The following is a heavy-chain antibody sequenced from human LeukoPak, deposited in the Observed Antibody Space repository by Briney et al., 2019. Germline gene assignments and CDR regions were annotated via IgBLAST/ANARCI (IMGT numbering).Heavy chain of an antibody. CDR1: GFTVSSSY. D-gene: IGHD3-10*01. V-gene: IGHV3-53*01. Sequence: GGSLRLSCAASGFTVSSSYMIWVRQAPGKGLEYVSVIYSGGTTYYADSVRGRFTISRDNSKNTLFLQMNSLRAEDTAVYYCARGGRNHASGTYYNHFEYWGQGTLVTVSS. J-gene: IGHJ4*02. CDR2: IYSGGTT. CDR3: ARGGRNHASGTYYNHFEY.